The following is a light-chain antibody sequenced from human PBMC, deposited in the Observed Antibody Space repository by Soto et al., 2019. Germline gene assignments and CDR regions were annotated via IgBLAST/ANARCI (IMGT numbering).Light chain of an antibody. CDR2: RAS. CDR3: QQYSSLPYT. CDR1: QSISNW. Sequence: DIQMTQSPSTLSASVGDRVTITCRASQSISNWLAWYQQKPGKAPKLLIYRASGLQSGVPSRFSGSGSGTEFPLTISSLQPDDFATYCCQQYSSLPYTFGQGTKLEIK. V-gene: IGKV1-5*03. J-gene: IGKJ2*01.